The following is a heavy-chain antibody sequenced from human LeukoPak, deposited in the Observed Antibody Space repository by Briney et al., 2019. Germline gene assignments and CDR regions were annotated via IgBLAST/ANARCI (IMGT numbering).Heavy chain of an antibody. D-gene: IGHD3-10*02. CDR1: GYPFTHYY. V-gene: IGHV1-2*02. J-gene: IGHJ4*02. CDR2: INPNSGGT. Sequence: ASVKVSCKASGYPFTHYYMHWVRQAPGQGLEWMGWINPNSGGTNYAQKFQGRVTMTRDTSISTAYMELSRLRSDDTAVYYCARDVHYYFDYWGQGTLVTVSS. CDR3: ARDVHYYFDY.